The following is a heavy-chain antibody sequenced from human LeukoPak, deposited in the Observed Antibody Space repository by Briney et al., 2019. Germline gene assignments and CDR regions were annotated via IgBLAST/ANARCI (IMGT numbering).Heavy chain of an antibody. CDR1: GGSFSGYY. J-gene: IGHJ6*03. CDR3: ARFLAGTRHFHFYYYMDV. Sequence: SETLSLTCAVYGGSFSGYYWSWIRQPPGKGLEWIGEINHSGSTNYNPSLKSRITISVDTSKNQFSLKVVSVTAADTAVYYCARFLAGTRHFHFYYYMDVWGKGTTVTISS. CDR2: INHSGST. D-gene: IGHD3-9*01. V-gene: IGHV4-34*01.